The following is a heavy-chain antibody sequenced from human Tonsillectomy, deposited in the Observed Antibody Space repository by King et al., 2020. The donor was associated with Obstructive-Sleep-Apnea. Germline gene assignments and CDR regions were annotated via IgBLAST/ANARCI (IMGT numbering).Heavy chain of an antibody. CDR2: ISWNSGSI. CDR3: AKDSTAGPDVYYFDY. CDR1: AFTFSSYG. J-gene: IGHJ4*02. V-gene: IGHV3-9*01. Sequence: VQLVESGGGVVQPGGSLRLSCAASAFTFSSYGMHRVRQAPGKGLELVSGISWNSGSIGCAASVNGRCTISRDNAKKSLYLQMNSLRAEDTALYYCAKDSTAGPDVYYFDYWGQGTLVTVSS. D-gene: IGHD1-1*01.